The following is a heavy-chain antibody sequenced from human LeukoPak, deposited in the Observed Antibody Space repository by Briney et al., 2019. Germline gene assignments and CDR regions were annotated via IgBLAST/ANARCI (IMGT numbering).Heavy chain of an antibody. J-gene: IGHJ4*02. V-gene: IGHV4-59*01. CDR3: ARAPGLRLLGMYDY. D-gene: IGHD7-27*01. Sequence: PSETLSLTCTVSGGSISSYYWSWIRQPPGKGLEWIGYIYYSGSTTYNPSLKSRVTISVDTSKNQFSLKLSSVTAADTAVYYCARAPGLRLLGMYDYWGQGTLVTVSS. CDR2: IYYSGST. CDR1: GGSISSYY.